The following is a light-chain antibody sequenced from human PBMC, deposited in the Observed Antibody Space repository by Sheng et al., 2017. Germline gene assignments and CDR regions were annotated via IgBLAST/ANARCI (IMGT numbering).Light chain of an antibody. V-gene: IGLV1-40*01. CDR1: SSNIGTGYD. CDR3: HSYDSSLRGVV. Sequence: QSVLTQPPSVSGAPGQRVTISCTGSSSNIGTGYDVHWYQQLPGTAPKLLIYDNTNRPSGVPDRFSGSKSGTSASLAITGLQAEDEADYYCHSYDSSLRGVVFGGGTKLTVL. J-gene: IGLJ2*01. CDR2: DNT.